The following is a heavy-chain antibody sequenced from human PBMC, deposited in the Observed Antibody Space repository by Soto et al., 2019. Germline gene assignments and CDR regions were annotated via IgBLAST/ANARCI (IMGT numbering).Heavy chain of an antibody. CDR2: ISSSGSTI. CDR3: ARGWRSIAAAGSY. J-gene: IGHJ4*02. CDR1: GFTFSDYY. D-gene: IGHD6-13*01. Sequence: SGFTFSDYYMSWIRQAPGKGLEWVSYISSSGSTIYYADSVKGRFTISRDNAKNSLYLQMNSLRAEDTAVYYCARGWRSIAAAGSYWGQGTLVTVSS. V-gene: IGHV3-11*01.